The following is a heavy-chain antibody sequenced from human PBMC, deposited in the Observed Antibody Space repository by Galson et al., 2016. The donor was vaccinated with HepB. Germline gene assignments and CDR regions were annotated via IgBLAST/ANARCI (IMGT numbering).Heavy chain of an antibody. V-gene: IGHV4-59*01. CDR1: GGSISHYY. Sequence: LTCTVSGGSISHYYWSWIRQPPGKGLEWIGYIHHSGSTNSNPSLKSRVTISVDASRNQVSLKLSSVTAVDTAVYYCARDTLYYNSDSWEDVFDIWGQGTKVIVSS. D-gene: IGHD3-10*01. CDR2: IHHSGST. J-gene: IGHJ3*02. CDR3: ARDTLYYNSDSWEDVFDI.